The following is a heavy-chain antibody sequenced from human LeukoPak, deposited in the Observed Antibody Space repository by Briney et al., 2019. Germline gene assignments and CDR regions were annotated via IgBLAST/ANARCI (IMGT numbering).Heavy chain of an antibody. J-gene: IGHJ4*02. CDR3: ARDGHTYYDGLCYFDY. D-gene: IGHD3-22*01. Sequence: GGSLRLSCAASGFTFSSYAMNWVRQAPGKGLEWVSSISSSGGNTYYADSVKGRFNISRDNSKSTLYLQMNSLRAEDTAVYYCARDGHTYYDGLCYFDYWGQGTLVTVSS. CDR2: ISSSGGNT. V-gene: IGHV3-23*01. CDR1: GFTFSSYA.